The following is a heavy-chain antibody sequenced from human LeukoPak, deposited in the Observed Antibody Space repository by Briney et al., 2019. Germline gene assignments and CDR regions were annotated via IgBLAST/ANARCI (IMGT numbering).Heavy chain of an antibody. CDR2: ISSSGSTI. CDR1: GFTFSSYS. V-gene: IGHV3-48*04. Sequence: PGGSLRLSCAASGFTFSSYSMNWVRQAPGKGLEWVSYISSSGSTIYYADSVKGRFTISRDNAKNSLYLQINSLRAEATAVYYCARVPHGVDSWGQGTLVTVSS. J-gene: IGHJ4*02. CDR3: ARVPHGVDS. D-gene: IGHD3-16*01.